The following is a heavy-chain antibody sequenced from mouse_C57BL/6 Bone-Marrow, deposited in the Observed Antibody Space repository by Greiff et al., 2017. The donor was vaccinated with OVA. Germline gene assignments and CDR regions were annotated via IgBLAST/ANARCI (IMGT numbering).Heavy chain of an antibody. V-gene: IGHV1-54*01. Sequence: LVESGAELVRPGTSVKVSCKASGYAFTNYLIEWVKQRPGQGLEWIGVINPGSGGTNYNEKFKGKATLTADKSSSTAYMQLSSLTSEDSAVYFCASTIYYYGPFAYWGQGTLVTVSA. CDR2: INPGSGGT. CDR1: GYAFTNYL. CDR3: ASTIYYYGPFAY. J-gene: IGHJ3*01. D-gene: IGHD1-1*01.